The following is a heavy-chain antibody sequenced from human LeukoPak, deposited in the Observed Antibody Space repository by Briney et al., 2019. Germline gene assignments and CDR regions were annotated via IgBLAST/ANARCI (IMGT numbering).Heavy chain of an antibody. Sequence: PGGSLRLSCAASGFTFSSYSMNWVRQAPGKGLEWVSSISSSSSYIYYADSVKGRFTISRDNAKNSLYLQMNSLRAEDTAVYYCAISSSRGKGSALYFDYWGQGTLVTVSS. V-gene: IGHV3-21*01. CDR2: ISSSSSYI. CDR1: GFTFSSYS. CDR3: AISSSRGKGSALYFDY. J-gene: IGHJ4*02. D-gene: IGHD6-13*01.